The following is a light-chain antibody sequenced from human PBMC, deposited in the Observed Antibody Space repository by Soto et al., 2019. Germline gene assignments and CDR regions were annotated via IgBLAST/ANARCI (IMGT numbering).Light chain of an antibody. J-gene: IGLJ1*01. CDR1: SSNIGSNT. CDR2: SNN. CDR3: AAWDDSLNGSYV. Sequence: QSVLTQPPSASGTPGQRVTISCSGSSSNIGSNTVNWYQQLPGTAPKLLIYSNNQRPSGVPDRFSGSKSGTSACLAISGLQSKDEPDYYSAAWDDSLNGSYVFGTGTKVTVL. V-gene: IGLV1-44*01.